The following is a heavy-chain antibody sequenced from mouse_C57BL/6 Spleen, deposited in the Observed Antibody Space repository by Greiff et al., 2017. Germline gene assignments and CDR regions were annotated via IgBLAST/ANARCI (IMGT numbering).Heavy chain of an antibody. CDR1: GFSFNTYA. V-gene: IGHV10-1*01. CDR3: VRQRAGSYYFDY. Sequence: EVQLVESGGGLVQPKGSLKLSCAASGFSFNTYAMNWVRQAPGLGLEWVARIRSKSNNYATYYADSVKDRFTISRDDSESVLYLQMNNLKTEDTAMYYCVRQRAGSYYFDYWGQGTTLTVSS. CDR2: IRSKSNNYAT. J-gene: IGHJ2*01. D-gene: IGHD3-3*01.